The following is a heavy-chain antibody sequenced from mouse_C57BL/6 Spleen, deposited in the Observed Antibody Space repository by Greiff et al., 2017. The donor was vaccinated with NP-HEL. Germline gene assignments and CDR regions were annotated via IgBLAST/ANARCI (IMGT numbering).Heavy chain of an antibody. CDR2: IDPSDSYT. V-gene: IGHV1-69*01. J-gene: IGHJ2*01. D-gene: IGHD2-1*01. Sequence: QVQLKEPGAELVMPGASVKLSCKASGYTFTSYWMHWVKQRPGQGLEWIGEIDPSDSYTNYNQKFKGKSTLTVDKSSSTAYMQLSSLTSEDSAVYYCAREGKAYFDYWGQGTTLTVSS. CDR1: GYTFTSYW. CDR3: AREGKAYFDY.